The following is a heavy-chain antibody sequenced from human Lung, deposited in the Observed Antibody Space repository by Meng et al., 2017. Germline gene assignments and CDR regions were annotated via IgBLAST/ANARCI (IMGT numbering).Heavy chain of an antibody. V-gene: IGHV4-4*07. D-gene: IGHD3-16*02. CDR2: ISGSGST. Sequence: QGQLQGSGPGLVKPSETLSLTCSVSDDSISDYYWTWVRQSAGKGLEWIGRISGSGSTNYSPSLNSRIAMSVDTSKKQISLTLTSVTAADTAVYYCARGRGPHIVGHWGQGTLVTVSS. CDR1: DDSISDYY. J-gene: IGHJ1*01. CDR3: ARGRGPHIVGH.